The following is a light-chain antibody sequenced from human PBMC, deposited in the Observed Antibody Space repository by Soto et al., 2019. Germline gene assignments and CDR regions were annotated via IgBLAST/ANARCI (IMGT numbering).Light chain of an antibody. J-gene: IGLJ1*01. CDR2: DVT. V-gene: IGLV2-14*03. Sequence: QSALTQPASVSGSPGQSITIPCTGTSNDIGGYNYVSWYQQFPGKAPKLIIYDVTNRPSGVSFRFSGSKSGNTASLTISGLQAEDEACYHCSSYYSTSTRRLFGAGTKVTVL. CDR1: SNDIGGYNY. CDR3: SSYYSTSTRRL.